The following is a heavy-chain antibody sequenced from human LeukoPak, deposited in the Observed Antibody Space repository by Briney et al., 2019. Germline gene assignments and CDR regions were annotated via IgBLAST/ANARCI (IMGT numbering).Heavy chain of an antibody. CDR2: MNPNSGNT. CDR3: ARGSIAARQDY. V-gene: IGHV1-8*01. D-gene: IGHD6-6*01. J-gene: IGHJ4*02. Sequence: GASVTVSCKASGYTFTSYVINWVRQATGQGLDWMGWMNPNSGNTDYAQKFQGRVTMTMNTSISIAYMDLTSPRSEDTAVYYCARGSIAARQDYWGQGTLVTVSS. CDR1: GYTFTSYV.